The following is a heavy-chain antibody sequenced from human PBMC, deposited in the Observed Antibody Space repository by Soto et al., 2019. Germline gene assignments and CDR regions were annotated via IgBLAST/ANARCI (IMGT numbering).Heavy chain of an antibody. D-gene: IGHD3-10*01. J-gene: IGHJ6*02. CDR2: INAGNGNT. V-gene: IGHV1-3*05. CDR1: GYTFTSYA. CDR3: ATNTECYGSGRVLAYYCCYGMDL. Sequence: QVQLVQSGAEEKKPGASVKVSCKASGYTFTSYAMHWVRQAPGQRLEGMGWINAGNGNTKYSQEFQGRVTITRETSASTAEMRLRSLRHDDTAVCYCATNTECYGSGRVLAYYCCYGMDLWGPGTTVPVS.